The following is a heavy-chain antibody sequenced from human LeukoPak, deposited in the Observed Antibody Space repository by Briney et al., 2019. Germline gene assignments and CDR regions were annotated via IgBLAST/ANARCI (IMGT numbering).Heavy chain of an antibody. Sequence: GGSLRLSCAASGFTFSSYSMNWVCQAPGKGLEWVSSISSSSSYIYYADSVKGRFTISRDNAKNSLYLQMNSLRAEDTAVYYCARDPRVVPAAHDAFDIWGQGTMVTVSS. CDR1: GFTFSSYS. CDR3: ARDPRVVPAAHDAFDI. CDR2: ISSSSSYI. D-gene: IGHD2-2*01. V-gene: IGHV3-21*01. J-gene: IGHJ3*02.